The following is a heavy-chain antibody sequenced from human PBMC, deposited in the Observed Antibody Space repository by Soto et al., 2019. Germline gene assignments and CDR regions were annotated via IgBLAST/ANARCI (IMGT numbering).Heavy chain of an antibody. CDR2: ISYDGSNK. Sequence: SGGSLRLSCGASGFTFSSYGMHWVRQAPGKGLEWVAVISYDGSNKYYADSVKGRFTISRDNSKNTLYLQMNSLRAEDTAVYYCAKRGDIVVVPAAILSVYFDYWGQGTLVTVSS. CDR3: AKRGDIVVVPAAILSVYFDY. V-gene: IGHV3-30*18. CDR1: GFTFSSYG. D-gene: IGHD2-2*02. J-gene: IGHJ4*02.